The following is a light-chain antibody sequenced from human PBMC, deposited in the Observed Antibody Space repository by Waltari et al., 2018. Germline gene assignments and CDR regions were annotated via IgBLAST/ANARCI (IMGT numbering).Light chain of an antibody. J-gene: IGLJ2*01. V-gene: IGLV2-14*03. Sequence: QSALTQPASVSGSPGQSITISCTGTSSDVGGYNYVSWYQQHPGNAPKLMLYHVSNRPAGVSTRFSGSKSDNTASLTISGLQAEDEADYYCNSYTSSSTPVFGGGTKLTVL. CDR2: HVS. CDR3: NSYTSSSTPV. CDR1: SSDVGGYNY.